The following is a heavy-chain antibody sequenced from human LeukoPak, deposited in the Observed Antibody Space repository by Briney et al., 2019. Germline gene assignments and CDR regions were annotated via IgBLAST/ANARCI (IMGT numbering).Heavy chain of an antibody. J-gene: IGHJ4*02. CDR2: INHSGST. CDR3: ARLNDILTGDSDY. Sequence: SETLSLTCAVYGGSFSGYYWSWIRQPPGKGLEWIGEINHSGSTNYNPSLKSRVTISVDTSKNQFSLKLSSVTAADTAVYYCARLNDILTGDSDYWGQGTLVTVSS. CDR1: GGSFSGYY. D-gene: IGHD3-9*01. V-gene: IGHV4-34*01.